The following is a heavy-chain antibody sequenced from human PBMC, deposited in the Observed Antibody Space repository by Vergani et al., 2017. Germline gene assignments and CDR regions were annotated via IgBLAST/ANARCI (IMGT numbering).Heavy chain of an antibody. CDR1: GYSFTSYW. J-gene: IGHJ2*01. CDR3: ARHGRYFDWHVVWYFDL. Sequence: EVQLVQSGAEVEKPRESLKISCKGSGYSFTSYWIGWVRQMPGKGLEWMGIIYPGDSDTRYSPSFQGQVTISADKSISTAYLQWSSLKASDTAMYYCARHGRYFDWHVVWYFDLWGRGTLVTVSS. D-gene: IGHD3-9*01. CDR2: IYPGDSDT. V-gene: IGHV5-51*01.